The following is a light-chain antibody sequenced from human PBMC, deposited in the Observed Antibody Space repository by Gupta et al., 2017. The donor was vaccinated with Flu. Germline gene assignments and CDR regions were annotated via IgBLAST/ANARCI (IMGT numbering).Light chain of an antibody. CDR3: QQRSNWPPLT. Sequence: TPSVSPGKSSTLSCSASQSVSSYLAWYQQKPGQAPRLLIYDASNRATGIPARFSGSGSGTDFTLTISSLEPEDFAVYYCQQRSNWPPLTFGGGTKVEIK. V-gene: IGKV3-11*01. J-gene: IGKJ4*01. CDR1: QSVSSY. CDR2: DAS.